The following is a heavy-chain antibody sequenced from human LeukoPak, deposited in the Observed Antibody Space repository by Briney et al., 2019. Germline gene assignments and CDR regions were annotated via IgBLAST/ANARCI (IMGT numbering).Heavy chain of an antibody. CDR3: ARDGLLYYDSSGYYSPYYFDS. D-gene: IGHD3-22*01. V-gene: IGHV3-43*01. CDR2: ISWDGGST. CDR1: GFTFDDYT. J-gene: IGHJ4*02. Sequence: GGSPRLSCAASGFTFDDYTMHWVRQAPGNGLEWVSLISWDGGSTYYADSVKGRFTISRDNSKNSLYLQMNSLRTEDTALYYCARDGLLYYDSSGYYSPYYFDSWGQGTLVTVSS.